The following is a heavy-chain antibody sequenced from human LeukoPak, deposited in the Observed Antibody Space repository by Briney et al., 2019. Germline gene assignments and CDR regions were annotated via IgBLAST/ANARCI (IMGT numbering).Heavy chain of an antibody. D-gene: IGHD6-19*01. CDR3: AGIGGVAGRDY. V-gene: IGHV4-34*01. Sequence: PSETLSLTCAVYGGSLSGLYWSWIRQPPGKGLEWIGEINHSGSTNYNPSLKSRVTISADTSKNQFSLKMSSVTAADTAEYYCAGIGGVAGRDYWGQGTLVTVSS. CDR2: INHSGST. CDR1: GGSLSGLY. J-gene: IGHJ4*02.